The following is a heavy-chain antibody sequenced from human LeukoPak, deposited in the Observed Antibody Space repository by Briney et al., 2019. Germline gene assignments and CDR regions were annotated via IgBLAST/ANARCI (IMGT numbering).Heavy chain of an antibody. Sequence: PGGSLRLSCAASGFTFSSYAMSWVRQAPGKGLEWVSAISGSGGSTYYAHSVKGRFTISRDNSKNTLYLQMNSLRAEDTAVYYCAKGDYYDSSARGSFDYWGQGTLVTVSS. D-gene: IGHD3-22*01. J-gene: IGHJ4*02. V-gene: IGHV3-23*01. CDR3: AKGDYYDSSARGSFDY. CDR2: ISGSGGST. CDR1: GFTFSSYA.